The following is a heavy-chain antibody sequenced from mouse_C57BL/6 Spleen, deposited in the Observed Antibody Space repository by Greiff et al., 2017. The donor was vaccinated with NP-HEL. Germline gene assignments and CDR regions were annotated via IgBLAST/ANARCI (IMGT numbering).Heavy chain of an antibody. CDR1: GYTFTSYW. CDR2: IYPGSGST. D-gene: IGHD1-1*01. CDR3: ARTYGSSHGYFDY. Sequence: PLAELVKPGASVKMSCKASGYTFTSYWITWVKQRPGQGLEWIGDIYPGSGSTNYNEKFKSKATLTVDTSSSTAYMQLSSLTSEDSAVYYCARTYGSSHGYFDYWGQGTTLTVSS. V-gene: IGHV1-55*01. J-gene: IGHJ2*01.